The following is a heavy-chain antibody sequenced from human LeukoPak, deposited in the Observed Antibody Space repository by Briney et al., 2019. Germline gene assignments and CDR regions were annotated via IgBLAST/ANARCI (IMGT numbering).Heavy chain of an antibody. Sequence: GASVKVSCKVSGYTLTELSMHWVRQAPGKGLEWMGGFDPEDGETIYAQKFQGRVTMTEDTSTDTAYMELSGLRSEDTAVYYCATEGSGSSSEGYYYYGMDVWGQGTTVTVSS. CDR1: GYTLTELS. V-gene: IGHV1-24*01. CDR2: FDPEDGET. D-gene: IGHD6-6*01. CDR3: ATEGSGSSSEGYYYYGMDV. J-gene: IGHJ6*02.